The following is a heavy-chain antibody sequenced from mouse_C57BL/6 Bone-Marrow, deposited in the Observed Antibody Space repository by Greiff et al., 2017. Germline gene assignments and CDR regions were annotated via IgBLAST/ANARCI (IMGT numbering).Heavy chain of an antibody. Sequence: EVKLMESGGGLVQPGGSLSLSCAASGFTFTDYYMSWVRQPPGKALEWLGFIRNKANGYTTEYSASVKGRFTISRYNSQSILYLQMKALRAEDSATYYGARAQLGYFDYWGQGTTLTVSA. CDR2: IRNKANGYTT. CDR3: ARAQLGYFDY. J-gene: IGHJ2*01. CDR1: GFTFTDYY. D-gene: IGHD2-12*01. V-gene: IGHV7-3*01.